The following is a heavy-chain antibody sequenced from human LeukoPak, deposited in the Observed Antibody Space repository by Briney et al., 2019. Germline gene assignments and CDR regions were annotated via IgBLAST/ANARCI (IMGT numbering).Heavy chain of an antibody. CDR1: GGSVSSGGYY. CDR2: IYYSGST. V-gene: IGHV4-61*08. Sequence: SETLSLTCTVSGGSVSSGGYYWSWIRQHPGKGLEWIGYIYYSGSTNYNPSLKSRVTISVDTSKNQFSLKLSSVTAADTAVYYCARVSRGSTKSNYYYGMDVWGQGTTVTVSS. J-gene: IGHJ6*02. D-gene: IGHD2-15*01. CDR3: ARVSRGSTKSNYYYGMDV.